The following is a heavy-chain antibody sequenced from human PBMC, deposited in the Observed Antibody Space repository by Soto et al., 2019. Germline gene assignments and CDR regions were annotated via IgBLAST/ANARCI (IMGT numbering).Heavy chain of an antibody. Sequence: SETLSLTCSFSGDSVTSHYLTWIRQSPEKGLEWIGYMYYTGFSHYNPSLKSRLTISVDTSKNQFSLKLSSVTAADTAVYYCAREYCSGGSCYSSGDAFDIWGQGTMVTVS. V-gene: IGHV4-59*02. CDR1: GDSVTSHY. CDR2: MYYTGFS. J-gene: IGHJ3*02. CDR3: AREYCSGGSCYSSGDAFDI. D-gene: IGHD2-15*01.